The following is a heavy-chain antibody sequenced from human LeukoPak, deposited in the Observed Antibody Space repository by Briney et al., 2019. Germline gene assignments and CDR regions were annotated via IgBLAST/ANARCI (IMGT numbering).Heavy chain of an antibody. CDR2: IRSKANSYAT. CDR1: GFTFSGSA. Sequence: PTGGSLKLPCAASGFTFSGSAMHWVRQASGKGLEWVGRIRSKANSYATAYAASVKGRFTISRDDSKNTAYLQMNSLKTEDTAVYYCTSRQDIVVVPAAKDGRFDPWGQGTLVTVSS. V-gene: IGHV3-73*01. CDR3: TSRQDIVVVPAAKDGRFDP. J-gene: IGHJ5*02. D-gene: IGHD2-2*01.